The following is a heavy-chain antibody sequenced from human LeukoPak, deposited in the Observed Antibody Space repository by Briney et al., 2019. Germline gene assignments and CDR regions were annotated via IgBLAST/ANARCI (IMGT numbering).Heavy chain of an antibody. CDR3: AGGWEPYDYFFDP. Sequence: GASVKVSCKASGSSFTDYDINWVRQTTGQGLEWMGWMNRNSGNTDYAQNFQGRVTMTTDTSISTAYMELSGLRSEDTAIYYCAGGWEPYDYFFDPWGQGTLVIVSS. CDR1: GSSFTDYD. V-gene: IGHV1-8*01. D-gene: IGHD5-12*01. J-gene: IGHJ5*02. CDR2: MNRNSGNT.